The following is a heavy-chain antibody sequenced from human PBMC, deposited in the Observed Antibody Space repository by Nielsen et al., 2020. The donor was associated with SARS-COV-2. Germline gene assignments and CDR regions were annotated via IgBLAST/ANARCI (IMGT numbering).Heavy chain of an antibody. CDR3: ARGQYYDFWSGHHYGMDV. D-gene: IGHD3-3*01. CDR2: VDPEDGET. Sequence: ASVKVSCKVSGYALTELSMHWLRQAPGRGLEWIGGVDPEDGETISAEKFQGRVTMTEDTSTDTAYMELSSLTSEDTAVYYCARGQYYDFWSGHHYGMDVWGQGTTVTVSS. CDR1: GYALTELS. V-gene: IGHV1-24*01. J-gene: IGHJ6*02.